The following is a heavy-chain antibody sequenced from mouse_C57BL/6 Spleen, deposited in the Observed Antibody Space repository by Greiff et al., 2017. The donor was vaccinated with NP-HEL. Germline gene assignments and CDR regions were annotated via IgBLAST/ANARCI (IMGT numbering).Heavy chain of an antibody. J-gene: IGHJ2*01. CDR1: GYTFTSYW. CDR2: IYPSDSET. Sequence: VQLQQPGAELVRPGSSVKLSCKASGYTFTSYWLDWVKQRPGQGLEWIGNIYPSDSETHYNQKFKDKATLTVDKSSSTAYMQLSSLTSEDSAVYYCARRITTVGGDYWGQGTTLTVSS. CDR3: ARRITTVGGDY. D-gene: IGHD1-1*01. V-gene: IGHV1-61*01.